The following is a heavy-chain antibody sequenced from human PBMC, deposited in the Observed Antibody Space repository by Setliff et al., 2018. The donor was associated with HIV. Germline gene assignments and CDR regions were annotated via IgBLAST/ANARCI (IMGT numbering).Heavy chain of an antibody. D-gene: IGHD1-26*01. Sequence: QTGGSLRLSCAASGFTFSSYAMNWVRQAPGKGLEWVSGISGSGGSTYYADSVKGRFTISRDNSKNTLYLQMNSLRAEDTAVYYCTSEGHSFWSYFQHWGQGTLVTVSS. J-gene: IGHJ1*01. CDR1: GFTFSSYA. CDR3: TSEGHSFWSYFQH. CDR2: ISGSGGST. V-gene: IGHV3-23*01.